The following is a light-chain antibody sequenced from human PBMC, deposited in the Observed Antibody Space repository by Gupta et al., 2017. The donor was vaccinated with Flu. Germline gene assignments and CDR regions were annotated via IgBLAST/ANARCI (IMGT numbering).Light chain of an antibody. CDR1: QSVRSN. J-gene: IGKJ1*01. CDR2: GAS. Sequence: EIVMTQSPATLSVSPGERATLSCRASQSVRSNLAWYQQKPGQAPRLLIYGASTRATGIPARFSGSGSGTEFTLTISSLQSEEFAVYYCQKYNNWPPWTFGQGTKVEIK. CDR3: QKYNNWPPWT. V-gene: IGKV3-15*01.